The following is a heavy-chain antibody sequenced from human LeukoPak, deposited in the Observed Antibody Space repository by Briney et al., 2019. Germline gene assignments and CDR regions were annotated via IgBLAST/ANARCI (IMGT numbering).Heavy chain of an antibody. J-gene: IGHJ4*02. CDR3: AKNRDSSDYPRDFDY. CDR1: RFTFSSYG. CDR2: IRHDGSYQ. D-gene: IGHD3-22*01. Sequence: PGGSLRLSCAASRFTFSSYGMYWVRQTPGKGLEWVAFIRHDGSYQQYADSVKGRFTVSRDNSKDTVYLQMNRLRTEDTAVYYCAKNRDSSDYPRDFDYWGQGTLVTVSS. V-gene: IGHV3-30*02.